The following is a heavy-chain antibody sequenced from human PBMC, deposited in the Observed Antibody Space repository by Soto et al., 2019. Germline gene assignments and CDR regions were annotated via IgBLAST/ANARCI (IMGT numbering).Heavy chain of an antibody. CDR1: GGSFSGYY. Sequence: SETLSLTCAVYGGSFSGYYWSWIRQPPGKGLEWIGEINHSGSTNYNPSLKSRVTISVDTSKNQFSLKLSSVTAADTAVYYCARGKAWLRFGDYWGQGTLVTVSS. D-gene: IGHD5-12*01. V-gene: IGHV4-34*01. CDR2: INHSGST. J-gene: IGHJ4*02. CDR3: ARGKAWLRFGDY.